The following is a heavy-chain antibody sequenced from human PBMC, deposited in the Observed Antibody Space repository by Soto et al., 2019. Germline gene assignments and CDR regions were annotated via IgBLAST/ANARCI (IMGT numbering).Heavy chain of an antibody. CDR2: TYYRSKWYN. CDR1: GDSFSINSAA. D-gene: IGHD5-18*01. V-gene: IGHV6-1*01. Sequence: SQTLSLTCAISGDSFSINSAALNLVSHSPSRGLEWLGRTYYRSKWYNDYAVSVKSRITINPDTSKNQFSLQLNSVTPEDTAVYYCARGPYGYDDAFDIWGQGTMVTVSS. CDR3: ARGPYGYDDAFDI. J-gene: IGHJ3*02.